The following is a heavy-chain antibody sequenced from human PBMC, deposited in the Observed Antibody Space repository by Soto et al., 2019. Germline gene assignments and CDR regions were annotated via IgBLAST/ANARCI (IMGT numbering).Heavy chain of an antibody. V-gene: IGHV3-74*01. CDR3: ARDLDYCSGGSCYSGAFDI. J-gene: IGHJ3*02. Sequence: GGSLRLSCAASGFTSSGYWMHWVRQVPGEGLVWVSRVKSDGSTTNYTDSVKGRFTISRDNAKNTLYLQMNSLRAEDTAVYYCARDLDYCSGGSCYSGAFDIWGQGTMVTVSS. CDR1: GFTSSGYW. CDR2: VKSDGSTT. D-gene: IGHD2-15*01.